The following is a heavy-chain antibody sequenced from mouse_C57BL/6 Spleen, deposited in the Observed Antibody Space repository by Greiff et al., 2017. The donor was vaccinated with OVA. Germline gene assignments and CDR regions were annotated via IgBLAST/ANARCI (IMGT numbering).Heavy chain of an antibody. D-gene: IGHD1-1*02. CDR2: ISSGSSTI. V-gene: IGHV5-17*01. CDR3: ARAVEVMDY. Sequence: DVQLQESGGGLVKPGGSLKLSCAASGFTFSDYGMHWVRQAPEKGLEWVAYISSGSSTIYYADTVKGRFTISRDNAKNTLFLQLTSLRSEDTAMYYCARAVEVMDYWGQGTSVTVSS. CDR1: GFTFSDYG. J-gene: IGHJ4*01.